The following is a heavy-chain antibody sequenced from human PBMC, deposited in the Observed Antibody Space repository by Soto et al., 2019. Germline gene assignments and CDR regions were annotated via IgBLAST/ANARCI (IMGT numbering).Heavy chain of an antibody. CDR3: ARSMGYCSSTSCYHSQYYYYGMDV. D-gene: IGHD2-2*01. CDR1: GGSISSYY. CDR2: IYYSGST. V-gene: IGHV4-59*01. Sequence: SETLSLTCTVSGGSISSYYWSWIRQPPGKGLEWIGYIYYSGSTNYNPSLRSRVTISVDTSKNQFSLKLSSVTAADTAVYYCARSMGYCSSTSCYHSQYYYYGMDVWGQGTTVTVSS. J-gene: IGHJ6*02.